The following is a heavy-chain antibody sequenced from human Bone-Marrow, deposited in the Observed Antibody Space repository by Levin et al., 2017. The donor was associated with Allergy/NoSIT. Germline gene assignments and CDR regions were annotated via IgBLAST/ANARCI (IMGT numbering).Heavy chain of an antibody. CDR1: GYSISSAYY. Sequence: KTSETLSLTCAVSGYSISSAYYWGWVRQPPGKGLEWVGSISHSGTMYYNPSLKSRVTISLDKSKNQFSLNLNSVTAADTAVYYCARPNGDYRHVAFDIWGQGTMVTVSS. CDR2: ISHSGTM. V-gene: IGHV4-38-2*01. CDR3: ARPNGDYRHVAFDI. J-gene: IGHJ3*02. D-gene: IGHD4-17*01.